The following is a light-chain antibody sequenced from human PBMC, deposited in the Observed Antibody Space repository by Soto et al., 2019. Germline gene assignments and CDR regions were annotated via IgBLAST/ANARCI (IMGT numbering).Light chain of an antibody. Sequence: DIQMTQSPSTLSASVGDRVTITCRASQSISSWLAWYQQKPGKAPKLLIYKASSLESGVPSRFSGSGSGTEFTLTSSSLQPDDFANYYCQQYTSYWTFGQGTKVEIK. CDR1: QSISSW. J-gene: IGKJ1*01. CDR2: KAS. V-gene: IGKV1-5*03. CDR3: QQYTSYWT.